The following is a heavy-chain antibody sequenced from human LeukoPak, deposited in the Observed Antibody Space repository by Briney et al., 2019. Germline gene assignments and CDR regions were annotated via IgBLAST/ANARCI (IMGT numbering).Heavy chain of an antibody. CDR3: ARDGQQLRAFDI. CDR2: IYHSGST. J-gene: IGHJ3*02. V-gene: IGHV4-38-2*02. D-gene: IGHD6-13*01. Sequence: PSETLSPTCTVSGYSISSGYYWGWIRQPPGKGLEWIGSIYHSGSTYYNPSLKSRVTISVDTSKNQFSLKLSSVTAADTAVYYCARDGQQLRAFDIWGQGTMVTVSS. CDR1: GYSISSGYY.